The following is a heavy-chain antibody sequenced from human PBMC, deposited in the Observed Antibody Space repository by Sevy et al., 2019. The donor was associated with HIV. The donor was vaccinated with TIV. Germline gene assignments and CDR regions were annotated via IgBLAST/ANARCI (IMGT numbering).Heavy chain of an antibody. J-gene: IGHJ6*03. D-gene: IGHD1-20*01. CDR3: AKDGYKPSVGDENYYYYYMDV. Sequence: GGSLRLSCAASGFTFSSYAMSWVRQAPGKGLEWVSAISGSGGSTYYADSVKGRFTISRDNSKNTLYLQMNSLRAEDTAAYYCAKDGYKPSVGDENYYYYYMDVWGKGNTVTVSS. CDR2: ISGSGGST. CDR1: GFTFSSYA. V-gene: IGHV3-23*01.